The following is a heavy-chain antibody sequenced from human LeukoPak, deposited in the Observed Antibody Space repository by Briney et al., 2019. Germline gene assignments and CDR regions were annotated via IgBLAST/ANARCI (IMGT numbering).Heavy chain of an antibody. CDR2: IWYDGSNK. J-gene: IGHJ4*02. CDR3: AKISDYGDYVAY. V-gene: IGHV3-33*06. Sequence: GRSLRLSCAASGFTFSSYGMHWVRQAPGKGLEWVAVIWYDGSNKYYADSVKGRFTISRDNSKNTLYLQMNSLRAEDTAVYYCAKISDYGDYVAYWGQGTLVTVSS. CDR1: GFTFSSYG. D-gene: IGHD4-17*01.